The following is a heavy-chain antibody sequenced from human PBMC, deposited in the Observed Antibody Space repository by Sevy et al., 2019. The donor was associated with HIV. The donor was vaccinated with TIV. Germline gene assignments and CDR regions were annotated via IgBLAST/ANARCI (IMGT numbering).Heavy chain of an antibody. Sequence: SETLSLTCSVSAGSISAYYWSWIRQPPGKGLEWIAYLQDSGNSNDNPSLKSRVTISMDTSKNQFSLKVTSVTEADTALYYCARAPHVRSGDDSLNWFDPWGQGIPVTVSS. CDR2: LQDSGNS. CDR1: AGSISAYY. V-gene: IGHV4-59*01. D-gene: IGHD5-12*01. J-gene: IGHJ5*02. CDR3: ARAPHVRSGDDSLNWFDP.